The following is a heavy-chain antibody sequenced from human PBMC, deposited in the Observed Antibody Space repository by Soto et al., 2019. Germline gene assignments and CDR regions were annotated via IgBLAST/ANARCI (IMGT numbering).Heavy chain of an antibody. D-gene: IGHD5-18*01. CDR1: GFSFSDYY. J-gene: IGHJ2*01. Sequence: QVQLVESGGGLVKPGGSLRLSCAASGFSFSDYYMSWIRQAPGKGLEWVSYISSSGTPIYYADSVKGRFTISRDNAKNSLYLQMNSLRAEDTAVYYCARAPVTPYWYFDLWGRGTLVTVSS. CDR2: ISSSGTPI. V-gene: IGHV3-11*01. CDR3: ARAPVTPYWYFDL.